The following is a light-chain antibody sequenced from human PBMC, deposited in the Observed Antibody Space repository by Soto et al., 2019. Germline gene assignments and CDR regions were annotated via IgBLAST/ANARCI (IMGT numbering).Light chain of an antibody. Sequence: DIQMTQSPSTLSASVGDRVTITCRASQRISTGLAWYQQKPGKAPKLLIYKASTLESGVPSRCSGSGSGTELPLTISSLQPDDFATYYRQQYTSYSRFGQGTKVEIQ. CDR1: QRISTG. V-gene: IGKV1-5*03. CDR3: QQYTSYSR. J-gene: IGKJ1*01. CDR2: KAS.